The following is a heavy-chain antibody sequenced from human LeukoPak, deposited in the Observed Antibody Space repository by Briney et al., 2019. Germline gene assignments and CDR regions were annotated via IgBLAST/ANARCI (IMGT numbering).Heavy chain of an antibody. D-gene: IGHD4-17*01. V-gene: IGHV3-21*01. CDR2: ISSSSSYI. J-gene: IGHJ5*02. Sequence: GGSLRLSCAASGFTFSSYAMSWVRQAPRKGLEWVSSISSSSSYIYYADSVKGRFTISRDNAKNSLYLQMNSLRAEDTAVYYCARAGYGDYDGCWFDPWGQGTLVTVSS. CDR1: GFTFSSYA. CDR3: ARAGYGDYDGCWFDP.